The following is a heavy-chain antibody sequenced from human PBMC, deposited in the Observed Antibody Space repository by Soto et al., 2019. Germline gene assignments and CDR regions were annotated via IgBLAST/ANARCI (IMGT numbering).Heavy chain of an antibody. Sequence: ASVKVSCKASGYTFTNSGISWVRQAPGQGLEWMGWISTDSGNTGYAQKFQGRVTMTRNTSISTAYMELSSLRSEDTAVYYCARVWQWLAHYYYYYGMDVWGQGTTVTVSS. V-gene: IGHV1-8*02. CDR3: ARVWQWLAHYYYYYGMDV. J-gene: IGHJ6*02. D-gene: IGHD6-19*01. CDR2: ISTDSGNT. CDR1: GYTFTNSG.